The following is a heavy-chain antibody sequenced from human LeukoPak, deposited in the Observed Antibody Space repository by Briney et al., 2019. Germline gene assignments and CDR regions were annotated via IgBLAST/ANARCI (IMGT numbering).Heavy chain of an antibody. Sequence: SETLSLTCTVSGGSISSYYWGWIRQPPGKGLEWIGTIYYSGSTYYNPSLKSRVTISVDTSKNQFSLKLSSVTAADTAVYYCASHIQWGSGWFPANWFDPWGQGTLVTVSS. J-gene: IGHJ5*02. CDR3: ASHIQWGSGWFPANWFDP. CDR1: GGSISSYY. V-gene: IGHV4-39*01. D-gene: IGHD6-19*01. CDR2: IYYSGST.